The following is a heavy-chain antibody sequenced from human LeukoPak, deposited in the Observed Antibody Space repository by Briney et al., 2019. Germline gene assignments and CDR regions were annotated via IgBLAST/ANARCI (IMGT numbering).Heavy chain of an antibody. CDR3: AKDLQDYYASGSYYNVLGGAFDY. CDR2: ISDSGSIT. J-gene: IGHJ4*02. V-gene: IGHV3-23*01. D-gene: IGHD3-10*01. Sequence: GSLRLSCAASGFAFSSQAMGWVRQAPGKGLEWVSVISDSGSITYYADSVKGRFTISRDNSKNTLFLQMNSLRAEDTAVYYCAKDLQDYYASGSYYNVLGGAFDYWGQGTLVTVSS. CDR1: GFAFSSQA.